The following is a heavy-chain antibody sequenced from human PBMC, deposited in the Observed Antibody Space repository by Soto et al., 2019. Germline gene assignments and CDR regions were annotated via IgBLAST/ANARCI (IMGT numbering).Heavy chain of an antibody. J-gene: IGHJ5*01. D-gene: IGHD6-6*01. CDR3: AREEAVRLERRFDS. Sequence: LSLTCTVSGGSISSGGYSWNWIRRHPGKGLEWIGYIYSSGSTYYNPSLKSRLTISIDTSQNLFSLKLSSVTAADTAVYFCAREEAVRLERRFDSWGQGTLVTVSS. CDR1: GGSISSGGYS. V-gene: IGHV4-31*03. CDR2: IYSSGST.